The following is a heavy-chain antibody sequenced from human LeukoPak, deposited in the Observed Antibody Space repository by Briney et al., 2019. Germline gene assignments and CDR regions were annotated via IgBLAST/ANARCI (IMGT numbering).Heavy chain of an antibody. CDR3: ASATYDSSGYSSDY. CDR1: GGSISSGSYY. CDR2: IYTSGST. D-gene: IGHD3-22*01. Sequence: PSETLSLTCTVSGGSISSGSYYWSWLRQPAGKGLEWIGRIYTSGSTNYNPSLKSRVTISVDTSKNQFSLKLSSVTAADTAVYYCASATYDSSGYSSDYWGQGTLVTVSS. J-gene: IGHJ4*02. V-gene: IGHV4-61*02.